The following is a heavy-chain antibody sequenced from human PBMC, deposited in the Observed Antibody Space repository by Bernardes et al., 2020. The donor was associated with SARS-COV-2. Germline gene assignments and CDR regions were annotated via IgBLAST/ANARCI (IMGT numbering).Heavy chain of an antibody. D-gene: IGHD3-10*01. CDR2: IYYSGST. V-gene: IGHV4-59*01. Sequence: SETLSLTCTVSGGSISSYYWSWIRQPPGKGLEWIGYIYYSGSTNYNPSLKSRVTISVDTSKNQFSLKLSSVTAADTAVYYCARVRAWFDPWGQGTLVTVSS. J-gene: IGHJ5*02. CDR1: GGSISSYY. CDR3: ARVRAWFDP.